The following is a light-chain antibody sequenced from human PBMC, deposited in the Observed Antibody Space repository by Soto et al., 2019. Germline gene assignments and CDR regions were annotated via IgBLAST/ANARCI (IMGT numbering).Light chain of an antibody. J-gene: IGKJ3*01. CDR3: MQALPPFT. CDR2: LGS. V-gene: IGKV2-28*01. CDR1: QSLLHSNGYNY. Sequence: DIVMTQSPLSLPVTPGEPASISCRSSQSLLHSNGYNYLDWYLQKPGQSPQLLIYLGSNRASGVSDRFSGSGSGTDFTLKISRVEAEDVGGYYCMQALPPFTFGPGTKVDIK.